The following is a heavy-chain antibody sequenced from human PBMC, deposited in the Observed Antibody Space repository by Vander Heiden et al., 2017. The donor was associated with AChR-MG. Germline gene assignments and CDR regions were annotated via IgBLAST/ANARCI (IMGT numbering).Heavy chain of an antibody. CDR2: IIPILGTA. V-gene: IGHV1-69*04. CDR1: GGTFTSYA. Sequence: QVQLVQSAAAVKKPGSSVKVSCKASGGTFTSYAISWVRLAPGQGLEWRGRIIPILGTANYAQTFQGRVTITADKSTSTAYMEWSSLRSEDTAGYYCARDPFRELDIVATISNFDYWGQVTLVTVSS. CDR3: ARDPFRELDIVATISNFDY. J-gene: IGHJ4*02. D-gene: IGHD5-12*01.